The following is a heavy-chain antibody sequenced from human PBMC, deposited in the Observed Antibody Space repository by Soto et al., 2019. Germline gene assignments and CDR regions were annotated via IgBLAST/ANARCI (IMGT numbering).Heavy chain of an antibody. CDR1: GFTFTSSA. CDR2: IVVGSGNT. J-gene: IGHJ6*02. D-gene: IGHD2-2*03. Sequence: SVKVSCKASGFTFTSSAMQWVRQARGQRLEWIGWIVVGSGNTNYAQKFQERVTITRDMSTSTAYMELSSLRSEDTAVYYCARLNGYCVSTGCHGYYGMDVWGQGTTVTVSS. CDR3: ARLNGYCVSTGCHGYYGMDV. V-gene: IGHV1-58*02.